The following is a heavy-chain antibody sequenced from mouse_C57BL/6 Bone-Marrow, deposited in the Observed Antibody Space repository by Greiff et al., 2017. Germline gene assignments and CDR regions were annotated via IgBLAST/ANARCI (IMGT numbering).Heavy chain of an antibody. Sequence: VQLQESGPELVKPGASVKLSCKASGYTLTSYDINWVKQRPGQGLEWIGWIYPSDGSTKYNEKFKGQATLTVDTSSSTAYMGLHSLTSEDSAVYFCARSGSFPLFDYWGQGTTRTVSS. CDR2: IYPSDGST. V-gene: IGHV1-85*01. CDR3: ARSGSFPLFDY. J-gene: IGHJ2*01. D-gene: IGHD1-1*02. CDR1: GYTLTSYD.